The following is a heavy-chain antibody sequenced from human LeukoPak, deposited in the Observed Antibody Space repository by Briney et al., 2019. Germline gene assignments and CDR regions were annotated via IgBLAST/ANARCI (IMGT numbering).Heavy chain of an antibody. V-gene: IGHV3-23*01. CDR1: GFTFSSYA. CDR3: AKTRGYCSSTSCYYLDY. J-gene: IGHJ4*02. Sequence: GGSLRLSCAASGFTFSSYAMSWVRQAPGKGLECVSAISGSGGSTYYADSVKGRFTISRDNSKNTLYLQMNSLRAEDTAVYYCAKTRGYCSSTSCYYLDYWGQGTLVTVSS. D-gene: IGHD2-2*01. CDR2: ISGSGGST.